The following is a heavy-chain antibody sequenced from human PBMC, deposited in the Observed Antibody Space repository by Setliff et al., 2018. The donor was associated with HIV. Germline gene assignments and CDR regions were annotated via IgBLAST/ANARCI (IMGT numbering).Heavy chain of an antibody. J-gene: IGHJ4*02. CDR3: AKAKSSRMGPPFTDLDY. Sequence: GGSLRLSCAASGFIFSSYAMSWVRQAPGRGLEWVSAISGSGGSTYYADSVKGRFTISRDNSKNTLYLQMNSLRAEDTAAYYCAKAKSSRMGPPFTDLDYWGQGTQVTVSS. CDR1: GFIFSSYA. V-gene: IGHV3-23*01. CDR2: ISGSGGST. D-gene: IGHD2-8*01.